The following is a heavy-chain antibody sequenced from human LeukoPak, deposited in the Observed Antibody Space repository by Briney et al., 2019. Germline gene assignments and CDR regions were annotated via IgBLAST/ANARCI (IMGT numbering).Heavy chain of an antibody. V-gene: IGHV3-11*01. J-gene: IGHJ3*02. Sequence: GGSLRLSCRASGFTFSDYYMSWIRQAPGKGLEWVSYISSSGSTIYYADSVKGRFTISRDNAKNSLYLQMNSLRAEDTAVYYCARPDYGDYVILDAFDIWGQGTMVTVSS. CDR1: GFTFSDYY. CDR2: ISSSGSTI. CDR3: ARPDYGDYVILDAFDI. D-gene: IGHD4-17*01.